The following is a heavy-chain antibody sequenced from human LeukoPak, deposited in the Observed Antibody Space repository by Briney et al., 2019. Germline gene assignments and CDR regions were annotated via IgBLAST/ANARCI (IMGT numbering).Heavy chain of an antibody. CDR2: ISYDGSNK. V-gene: IGHV3-30*18. CDR3: AKDLRATVTTPLY. D-gene: IGHD4-17*01. Sequence: QPGRSLRLSCAASGFTFSSYGMHWVRQAPGKGLEWVAVISYDGSNKYYADSVKGRFTISRDNSKNTLYLQMNSLRAEDTAVYYCAKDLRATVTTPLYWGQGTLVTVPS. CDR1: GFTFSSYG. J-gene: IGHJ4*02.